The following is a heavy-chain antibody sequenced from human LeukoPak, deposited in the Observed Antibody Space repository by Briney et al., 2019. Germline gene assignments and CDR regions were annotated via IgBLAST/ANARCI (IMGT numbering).Heavy chain of an antibody. D-gene: IGHD3-10*01. CDR3: AGSCGYYFDY. J-gene: IGHJ4*02. CDR2: ISSSSSYI. Sequence: GGSLRLSCAASGFTFSNYEMNWVRQAPGKGLEWISYISSSSSYIYYADSVKGRFTISRDNAKNSLYLQMNSLRAEDSAVYYCAGSCGYYFDYWGQGTLVTVSS. CDR1: GFTFSNYE. V-gene: IGHV3-21*05.